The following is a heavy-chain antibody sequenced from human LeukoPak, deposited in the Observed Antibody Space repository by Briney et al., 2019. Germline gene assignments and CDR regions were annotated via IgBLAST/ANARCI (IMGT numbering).Heavy chain of an antibody. D-gene: IGHD1-7*01. CDR1: GGTFSSYA. J-gene: IGHJ6*02. V-gene: IGHV1-69*13. CDR2: IIPIFGTA. CDR3: ARVDNWNYGGYYGMDV. Sequence: ASVKVSCKASGGTFSSYAISWVRQAPGQGLEWMGGIIPIFGTADYAQKFQGRVTITADESTSTAYMELSSLRSEDTAVYYCARVDNWNYGGYYGMDVWGQGTTVTVSS.